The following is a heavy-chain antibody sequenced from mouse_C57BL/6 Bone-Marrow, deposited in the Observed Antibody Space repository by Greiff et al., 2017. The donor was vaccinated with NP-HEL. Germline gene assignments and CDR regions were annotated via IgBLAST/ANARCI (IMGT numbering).Heavy chain of an antibody. CDR3: VRQGDYGSSSYYYAMDY. J-gene: IGHJ4*01. V-gene: IGHV10-1*01. CDR1: GFSFNTYA. Sequence: EVNVVESGGGLVQPKGSLKLSCAASGFSFNTYAMNWVRQAPGKGLEWVARIRSKSNNYATYYADSVKDRFTISRDDSESMLYLQMNNLKTEDTAMYYCVRQGDYGSSSYYYAMDYWGQGTSVTVSS. CDR2: IRSKSNNYAT. D-gene: IGHD1-1*01.